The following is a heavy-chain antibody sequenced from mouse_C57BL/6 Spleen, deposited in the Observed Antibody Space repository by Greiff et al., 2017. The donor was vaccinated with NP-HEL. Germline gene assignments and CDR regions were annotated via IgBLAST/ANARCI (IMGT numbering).Heavy chain of an antibody. D-gene: IGHD3-2*02. Sequence: VQLQQPGAELVRPGTSVKLSCKASGYTFTSYWMHWVKQRPGQGLEWIGVIDPSDSYTNYNQKFKGKATLTVDTSSSTAYMQLSSLTSEDSAVYYCARGGQLRLTRFAYWGQGTLVTVSA. V-gene: IGHV1-59*01. CDR2: IDPSDSYT. J-gene: IGHJ3*01. CDR1: GYTFTSYW. CDR3: ARGGQLRLTRFAY.